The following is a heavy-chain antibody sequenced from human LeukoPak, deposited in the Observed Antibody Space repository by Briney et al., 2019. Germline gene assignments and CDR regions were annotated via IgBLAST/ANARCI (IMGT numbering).Heavy chain of an antibody. J-gene: IGHJ4*02. CDR2: IYHSSNT. Sequence: PSETLSLNCAVSGYSISSGYYWGWIRQPPGKGLEWIGNIYHSSNTYYSPSLKSRVTISVDMSKNHFSLKLSSMTAADTAVYYCAAIAVAGQLDFWGQGILVTVSS. V-gene: IGHV4-38-2*01. D-gene: IGHD6-19*01. CDR3: AAIAVAGQLDF. CDR1: GYSISSGYY.